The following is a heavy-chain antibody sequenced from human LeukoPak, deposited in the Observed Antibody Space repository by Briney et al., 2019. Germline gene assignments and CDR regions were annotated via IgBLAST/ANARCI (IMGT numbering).Heavy chain of an antibody. CDR2: VTWNSGSI. V-gene: IGHV3-9*01. J-gene: IGHJ6*02. CDR3: ARGDYGDYVGYGMDV. Sequence: GRSLRLSCAASGFTFDDYAMHWVRQAPGKGLEWVSGVTWNSGSIDYADSVKGRFTISRDNAKNTLYLQMNSLRAEDTAVYYCARGDYGDYVGYGMDVWGQGTTVTVSS. CDR1: GFTFDDYA. D-gene: IGHD4-17*01.